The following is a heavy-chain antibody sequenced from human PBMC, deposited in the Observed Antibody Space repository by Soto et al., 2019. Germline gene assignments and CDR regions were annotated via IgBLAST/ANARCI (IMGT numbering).Heavy chain of an antibody. CDR1: GFNFGFFG. Sequence: QIQLVKSGGDVVQPGKSLRLSCAASGFNFGFFGMHWVRQAPGKGLEWVAFISGDGINTQYADSVRGRFTLSRDYSRKTMYLQMASLRDEDTALYYSARGNLRFDFDSWGLGTLVTVSS. J-gene: IGHJ4*02. CDR3: ARGNLRFDFDS. CDR2: ISGDGINT. V-gene: IGHV3-30*03.